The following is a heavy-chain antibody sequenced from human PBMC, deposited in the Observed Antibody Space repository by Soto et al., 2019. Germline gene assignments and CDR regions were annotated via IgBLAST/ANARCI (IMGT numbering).Heavy chain of an antibody. CDR1: GGSISSSSYY. V-gene: IGHV4-39*01. D-gene: IGHD2-2*01. CDR3: ARDHRSSTSCYFDWFDP. J-gene: IGHJ5*02. Sequence: QLQLQESGPGLVKPSETLSLTSTVSGGSISSSSYYWGWIRQPPGKGLEWIGSIYYSGSTYYNPSLKSRVTISVDTSKNQFSLKLISVTAADTAVYYCARDHRSSTSCYFDWFDPWGQGPLVPVSS. CDR2: IYYSGST.